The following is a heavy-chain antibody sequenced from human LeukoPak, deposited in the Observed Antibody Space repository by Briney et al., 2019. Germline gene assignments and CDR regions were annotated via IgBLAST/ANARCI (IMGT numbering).Heavy chain of an antibody. CDR3: ACRKFSRPWFDP. CDR1: ASIFSTYW. Sequence: GASLQISCQGSASIFSTYWIGWLHPLPGKVLEWMAVIYPGDSRTRYNPSFQGQVTISADKTISTAYLQWSSLKASDTAMYYCACRKFSRPWFDPWGQGTLVTVSS. D-gene: IGHD1-14*01. J-gene: IGHJ5*02. V-gene: IGHV5-51*07. CDR2: IYPGDSRT.